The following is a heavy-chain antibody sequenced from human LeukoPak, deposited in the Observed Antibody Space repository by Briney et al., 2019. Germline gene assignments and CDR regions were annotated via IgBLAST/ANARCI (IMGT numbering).Heavy chain of an antibody. Sequence: GGSLRLSCTASGFTFGDYAMSWFRQAPGKGLEWVGFIRSKAYGGTTEYAASVKGRFTISRDDSKSIAYLQMNSLKTKDTAVYYCTRDEPPRYSSSWYSRGYGMDVWGQGTTVTVSS. V-gene: IGHV3-49*03. CDR3: TRDEPPRYSSSWYSRGYGMDV. CDR1: GFTFGDYA. CDR2: IRSKAYGGTT. D-gene: IGHD6-13*01. J-gene: IGHJ6*02.